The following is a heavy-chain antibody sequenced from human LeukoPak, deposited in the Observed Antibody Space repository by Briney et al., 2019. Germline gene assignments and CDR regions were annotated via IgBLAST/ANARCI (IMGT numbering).Heavy chain of an antibody. D-gene: IGHD2-2*02. J-gene: IGHJ1*01. CDR3: AKYLGWSHGLIVVVPAAITEYFQH. CDR1: GFTFSSYA. Sequence: GGSLRLSCAASGFTFSSYAMSWVRQAPGKGLEWVSAISGSGGSTYYADSVKGRFTISRDNSKNTLYLQMNSLRAEDTAVYYCAKYLGWSHGLIVVVPAAITEYFQHWGQGTLVTVSS. V-gene: IGHV3-23*01. CDR2: ISGSGGST.